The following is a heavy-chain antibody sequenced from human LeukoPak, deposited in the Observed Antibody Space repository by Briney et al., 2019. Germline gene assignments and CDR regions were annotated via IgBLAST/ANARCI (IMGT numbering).Heavy chain of an antibody. V-gene: IGHV3-30*18. CDR3: AKTRGEYNYYAMDV. D-gene: IGHD2/OR15-2a*01. Sequence: GGSLRLSCAASGFSFSSYGMHWVRQAPGKGLEWVAVISNDGSIIKYGDSVKGRFTISRDNSKNTLYLQMNSLRAEDTALYYCAKTRGEYNYYAMDVWGQGTTVTVSS. CDR1: GFSFSSYG. J-gene: IGHJ6*02. CDR2: ISNDGSII.